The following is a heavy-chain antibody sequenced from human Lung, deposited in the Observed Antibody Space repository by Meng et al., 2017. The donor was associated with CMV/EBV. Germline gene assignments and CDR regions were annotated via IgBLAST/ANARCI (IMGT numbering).Heavy chain of an antibody. J-gene: IGHJ6*01. V-gene: IGHV1-2*02. Sequence: ASVXVSCKASGYIFSDYYVHWVRQAPGQGLEWMGWINPKSGGTNYAQKLQGRVTLTRDTSISTTYMDLSSLTSDDTAVYYCARDRRSSTDLYYGLDVWGQGTXVTVSS. CDR1: GYIFSDYY. CDR3: ARDRRSSTDLYYGLDV. CDR2: INPKSGGT. D-gene: IGHD2-2*01.